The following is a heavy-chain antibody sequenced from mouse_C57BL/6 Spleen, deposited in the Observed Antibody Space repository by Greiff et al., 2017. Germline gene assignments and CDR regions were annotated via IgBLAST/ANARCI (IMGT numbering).Heavy chain of an antibody. D-gene: IGHD1-1*01. Sequence: VQLQQSGAELVRPGASVTLSCKASGYTFTDYEMHWVKQTPVHGLEWIGAIDPETGGTAYNQKFKGKAILTADKSSSTAYMELRSLTSADSAVYYCTRKLYYYGSLDYWGQGTTLTVSS. CDR2: IDPETGGT. CDR3: TRKLYYYGSLDY. V-gene: IGHV1-15*01. CDR1: GYTFTDYE. J-gene: IGHJ2*01.